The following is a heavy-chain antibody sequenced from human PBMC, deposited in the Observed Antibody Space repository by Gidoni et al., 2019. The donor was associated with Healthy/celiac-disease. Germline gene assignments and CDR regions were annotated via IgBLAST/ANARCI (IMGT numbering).Heavy chain of an antibody. J-gene: IGHJ4*02. Sequence: EVQLLESGGGLVQPGGPLSLSCAASGFTFSSYAMSWVGQAPGKGLEWVSAISGSGGSTYYADSVKGRFTISRDNSKNTLYLQMNSLRAEDTAVYYCAKALGAAGQYYFDYWGQGTLVTVSS. V-gene: IGHV3-23*01. CDR2: ISGSGGST. D-gene: IGHD6-13*01. CDR3: AKALGAAGQYYFDY. CDR1: GFTFSSYA.